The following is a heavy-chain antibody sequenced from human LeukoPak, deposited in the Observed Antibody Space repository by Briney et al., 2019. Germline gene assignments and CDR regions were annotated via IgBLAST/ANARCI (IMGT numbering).Heavy chain of an antibody. CDR3: ARVPAMVRGGYNWFDP. V-gene: IGHV1-8*01. Sequence: GASAKVSCKASGYTFTSYDINWVRQATGQGLEWMGWMNPNSGNTGYAQKFQGRVTMTRNTSISTAYMELSSLRSEDTAVYYCARVPAMVRGGYNWFDPWGQGTLVTVSS. CDR2: MNPNSGNT. D-gene: IGHD3-10*01. J-gene: IGHJ5*02. CDR1: GYTFTSYD.